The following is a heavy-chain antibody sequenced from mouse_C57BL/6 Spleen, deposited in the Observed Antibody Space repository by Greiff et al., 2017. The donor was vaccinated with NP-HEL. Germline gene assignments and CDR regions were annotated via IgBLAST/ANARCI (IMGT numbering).Heavy chain of an antibody. CDR2: ISDGGSYT. J-gene: IGHJ2*01. Sequence: DVKLVESGGGLVKPGGSLKLSCAASGFTFSSYAMSWVRQTPEKRLEWVATISDGGSYTSYPDNVKGRFTISRDNAKNNLYLQMSHLKSEDTAMYYCARVGGNYGFDYWGQGTTLTVSS. CDR1: GFTFSSYA. D-gene: IGHD2-1*01. V-gene: IGHV5-4*03. CDR3: ARVGGNYGFDY.